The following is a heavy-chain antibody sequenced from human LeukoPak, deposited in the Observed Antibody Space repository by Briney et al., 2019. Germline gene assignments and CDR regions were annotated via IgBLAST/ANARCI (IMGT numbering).Heavy chain of an antibody. CDR2: IYYSGST. Sequence: SETLSLTCTVSGGSISTYYWSWIRQPPGKGLEWIGYIYYSGSTNYNPSLKSRVTISVDTSKNQFSLKLSSVTAADTAVYYCARDPGSSGYYYGRPFDYWGQGTLVTVSS. CDR3: ARDPGSSGYYYGRPFDY. D-gene: IGHD3-22*01. CDR1: GGSISTYY. J-gene: IGHJ4*02. V-gene: IGHV4-59*01.